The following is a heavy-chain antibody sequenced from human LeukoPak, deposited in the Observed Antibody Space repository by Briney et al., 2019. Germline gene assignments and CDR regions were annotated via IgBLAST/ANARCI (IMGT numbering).Heavy chain of an antibody. Sequence: GGSLRLSCAASGFTFSSYGMHWVRQAPGKGLEWVAFIRYDGSNKYYADSVKGRFTISRDNSKNTLYLQMNSLRAEDTAVYYCAKDSWFGELANFDYWGQGTLVTVSS. CDR3: AKDSWFGELANFDY. CDR1: GFTFSSYG. D-gene: IGHD3-10*01. CDR2: IRYDGSNK. J-gene: IGHJ4*02. V-gene: IGHV3-30*02.